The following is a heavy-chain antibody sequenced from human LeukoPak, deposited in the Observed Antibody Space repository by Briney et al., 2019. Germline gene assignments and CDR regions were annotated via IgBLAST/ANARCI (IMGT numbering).Heavy chain of an antibody. CDR2: ISGSESST. CDR3: AKVPTSFYTASWGFDN. D-gene: IGHD5-18*01. Sequence: PGGSLRLSCAASGFTFNIYAMNWVRQAPGKGLEWVSAISGSESSTYYADSVRGRFTISRDNSKNTLYLQMNSLRSEDTAVYYCAKVPTSFYTASWGFDNWGQGTLVTVSS. J-gene: IGHJ4*02. CDR1: GFTFNIYA. V-gene: IGHV3-23*01.